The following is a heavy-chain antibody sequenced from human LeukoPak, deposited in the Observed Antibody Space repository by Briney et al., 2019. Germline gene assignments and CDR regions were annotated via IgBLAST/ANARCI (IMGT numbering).Heavy chain of an antibody. D-gene: IGHD3-10*01. Sequence: GGSLRLSCAASGFTFSSYVMSWVRQAPGKGLEWVSAISGSGGSTYYAVSVKGRFAISRDKSKNTLSLQMNILRAEDTAVYYCAKDRHFEGSGSSTWEWDVWGKGTTVTISS. J-gene: IGHJ6*04. CDR3: AKDRHFEGSGSSTWEWDV. V-gene: IGHV3-23*01. CDR1: GFTFSSYV. CDR2: ISGSGGST.